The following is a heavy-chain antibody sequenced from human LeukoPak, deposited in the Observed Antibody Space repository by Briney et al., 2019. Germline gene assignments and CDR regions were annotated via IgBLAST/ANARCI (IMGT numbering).Heavy chain of an antibody. CDR3: ARVGGMGVLDI. J-gene: IGHJ3*02. Sequence: GRSLRLSCAASGFTFSSYAMNWVRQAPGKGLEWVALISYDGSNKNYADSVKGRFTISRDNSKNTLYLQMNSLRAEDTAVYYCARVGGMGVLDIWGQGTMVTVSS. D-gene: IGHD1-26*01. CDR1: GFTFSSYA. V-gene: IGHV3-30-3*01. CDR2: ISYDGSNK.